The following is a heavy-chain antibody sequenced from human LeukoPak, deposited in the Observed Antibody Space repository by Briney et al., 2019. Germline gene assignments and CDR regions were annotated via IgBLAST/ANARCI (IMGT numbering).Heavy chain of an antibody. CDR1: GGSISSGDYY. J-gene: IGHJ5*02. V-gene: IGHV4-30-4*01. CDR3: AREGYGVSNWFDP. CDR2: IYYSGST. Sequence: PSETVSLTCTVSGGSISSGDYYWSWIRQPPGKGLEWIGYIYYSGSTYYNPSLKSRVTISVDTSKNQFSLKLSSVTAADTAVYYCAREGYGVSNWFDPWGQGTLVTVSS. D-gene: IGHD4-17*01.